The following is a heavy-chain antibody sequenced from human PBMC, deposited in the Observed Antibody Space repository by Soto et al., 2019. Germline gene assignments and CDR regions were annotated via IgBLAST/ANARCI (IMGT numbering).Heavy chain of an antibody. CDR1: GYTFTTYA. V-gene: IGHV1-3*01. D-gene: IGHD7-27*01. Sequence: ASVKVSCKASGYTFTTYAMPWVRQAPGQRLEWMGWINAGNGYTKYSQKFQGRVTITRDTSASTAYMELSSLRSEDTAVYYCARDGVHWGDYWGQGTLVTVSS. CDR3: ARDGVHWGDY. J-gene: IGHJ4*02. CDR2: INAGNGYT.